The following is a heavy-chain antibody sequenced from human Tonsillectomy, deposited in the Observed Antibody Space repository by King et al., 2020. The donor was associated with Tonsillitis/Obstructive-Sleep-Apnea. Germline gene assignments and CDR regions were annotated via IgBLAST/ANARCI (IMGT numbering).Heavy chain of an antibody. D-gene: IGHD1-26*01. CDR2: IYYSGST. V-gene: IGHV4-39*01. CDR3: ARLGVPGRFDY. Sequence: QLQESGPGLVKPSETLSLTCTVSGGSISSSSYYWGWIRQPPGKGLEWIGNIYYSGSTCYNPSLKSRVTISVDTSKNQFSLKLSSVTAADTAVYYCARLGVPGRFDYWGQGTLVTVSS. CDR1: GGSISSSSYY. J-gene: IGHJ4*02.